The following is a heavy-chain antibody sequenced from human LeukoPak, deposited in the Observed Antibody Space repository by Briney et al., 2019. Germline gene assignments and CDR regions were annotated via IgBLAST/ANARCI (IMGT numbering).Heavy chain of an antibody. CDR2: IYSGGST. V-gene: IGHV3-53*01. CDR3: ARDHPYSSLFDY. CDR1: GFTVSSNY. D-gene: IGHD6-6*01. Sequence: GGSLRLSCAASGFTVSSNYMSWVRQAPGKGLEWVSVIYSGGSTYYADSVKGRFTISRDNSKNTLYLQMNSLRAEDTAVYYCARDHPYSSLFDYWGQGTLVTVSS. J-gene: IGHJ4*02.